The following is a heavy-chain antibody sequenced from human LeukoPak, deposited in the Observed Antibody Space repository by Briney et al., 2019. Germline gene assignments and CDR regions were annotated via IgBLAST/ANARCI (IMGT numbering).Heavy chain of an antibody. CDR1: DLTFSSYG. CDR2: IRYDGSNK. J-gene: IGHJ5*02. V-gene: IGHV3-30*02. CDR3: AKANDCNGTNCPSHPGT. D-gene: IGHD2/OR15-2a*01. Sequence: QPGGSLRLSCGASDLTFSSYGMHWVRQAPGKGLEWVAFIRYDGSNKYYADSVKGRFTISRDNSKNTLYLQMNSLRAEDTAVYYCAKANDCNGTNCPSHPGTWGQGTLVTVSS.